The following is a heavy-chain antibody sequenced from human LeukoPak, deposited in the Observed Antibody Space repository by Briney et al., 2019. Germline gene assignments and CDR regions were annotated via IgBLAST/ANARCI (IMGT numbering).Heavy chain of an antibody. CDR1: GGSISSSSYY. CDR3: ATRLGYSSGWYKVYYFDY. CDR2: IYYSGST. V-gene: IGHV4-39*01. Sequence: SETLSLTCTVSGGSISSSSYYWGWIRQPPGKGLEWIGSIYYSGSTYYNPSLKSRVTISVDTSKNQFSLTLSSVTAADTAVYYCATRLGYSSGWYKVYYFDYWGQGTLVTVSS. J-gene: IGHJ4*02. D-gene: IGHD6-19*01.